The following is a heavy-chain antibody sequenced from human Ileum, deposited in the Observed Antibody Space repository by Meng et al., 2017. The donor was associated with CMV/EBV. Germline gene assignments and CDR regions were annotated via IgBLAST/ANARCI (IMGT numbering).Heavy chain of an antibody. D-gene: IGHD2-15*01. V-gene: IGHV3-53*01. CDR2: LYSVDAT. J-gene: IGHJ4*02. Sequence: GGSLRLSCVASGFSVSTNYMTWVRQAPSKGLEWVSTLYSVDATYFADSVKGRFTISRDSSTNTVYLQMNSLRAEDTAVYYCARDTDRGYCSGGSCSNGAFDYWGQGTLVTVSS. CDR3: ARDTDRGYCSGGSCSNGAFDY. CDR1: GFSVSTNY.